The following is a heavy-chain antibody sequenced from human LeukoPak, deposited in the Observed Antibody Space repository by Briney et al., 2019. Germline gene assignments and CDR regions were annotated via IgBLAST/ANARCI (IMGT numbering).Heavy chain of an antibody. CDR2: IYYSGST. D-gene: IGHD6-13*01. Sequence: SETLSLTCTVSGGSLSSGGYYWGWVRQHPGRGLEWIGYIYYSGSTYYNPSLKSRVTISVNTSKNQFSLKLSSVTAADTAVYYCARDEAGAIAAAGTSWFDPWGQGTLVTVSS. V-gene: IGHV4-31*03. CDR1: GGSLSSGGYY. CDR3: ARDEAGAIAAAGTSWFDP. J-gene: IGHJ5*02.